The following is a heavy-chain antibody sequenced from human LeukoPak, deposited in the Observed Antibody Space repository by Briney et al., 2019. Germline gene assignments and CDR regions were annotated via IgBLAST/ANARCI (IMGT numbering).Heavy chain of an antibody. J-gene: IGHJ4*02. CDR1: GGSFSGYY. V-gene: IGHV4-34*01. Sequence: SETLSLTCAVYGGSFSGYYWSWIRQPPGKGLEWIGEINRSESTNYNPSLKSRVTMSVDTSKNQFSLKLNSLTAADTAVYYCARGDFFGYWGQGTLVTVSS. D-gene: IGHD3-3*01. CDR2: INRSEST. CDR3: ARGDFFGY.